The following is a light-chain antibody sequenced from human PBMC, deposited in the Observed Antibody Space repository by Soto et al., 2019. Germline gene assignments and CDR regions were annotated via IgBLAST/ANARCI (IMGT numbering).Light chain of an antibody. CDR1: SSDVGGYNF. V-gene: IGLV2-8*01. Sequence: QSALTQPPSASGSPGQSVTISCTGTSSDVGGYNFVSWYQQQPGKAPKLMIYEVTNRPSGVPDRFSGSKSGNTASLTVSGLQAEDEADYYCSSYAGSNNVVFGGGTKRTVL. CDR2: EVT. CDR3: SSYAGSNNVV. J-gene: IGLJ2*01.